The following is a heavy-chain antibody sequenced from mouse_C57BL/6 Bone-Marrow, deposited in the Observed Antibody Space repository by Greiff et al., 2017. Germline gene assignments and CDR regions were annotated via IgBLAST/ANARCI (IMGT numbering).Heavy chain of an antibody. V-gene: IGHV5-4*01. CDR1: GFTFSSYA. D-gene: IGHD2-3*01. Sequence: DVKLVESGGGLVKPGGSLKLSCAASGFTFSSYAMSWVRQTPEKRLEWVATISDGGSYTDYPDNVKGRFTISRDNAKNNLYLQMSHLKSEDTAMYYCARDDVSFDYWGQGTTLTVSS. J-gene: IGHJ2*01. CDR2: ISDGGSYT. CDR3: ARDDVSFDY.